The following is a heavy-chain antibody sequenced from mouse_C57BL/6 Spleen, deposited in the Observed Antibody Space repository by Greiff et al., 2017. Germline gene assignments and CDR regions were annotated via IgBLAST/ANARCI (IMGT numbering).Heavy chain of an antibody. CDR1: GFTFSSYG. D-gene: IGHD1-1*01. V-gene: IGHV5-6*02. J-gene: IGHJ2*01. Sequence: DVKLVESGGDLVKPGGSLKLSCAASGFTFSSYGMSWVRQTPEKRLAWVATISSVGSYTYYPDSVKGRFTISRDNAKNTLYLHMISLKSEDTAMYYCERKQPYDFDYWGQGTTLTVSS. CDR2: ISSVGSYT. CDR3: ERKQPYDFDY.